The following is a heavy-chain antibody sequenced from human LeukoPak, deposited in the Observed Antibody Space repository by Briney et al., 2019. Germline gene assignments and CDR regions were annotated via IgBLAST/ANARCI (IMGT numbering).Heavy chain of an antibody. CDR1: GGTFSSYA. D-gene: IGHD4-17*01. J-gene: IGHJ4*02. V-gene: IGHV1-18*01. CDR3: ARLSGYDNPTDYGDYRAPFDY. Sequence: ASVKVSCKASGGTFSSYAISWVRQAPGQGLEWMGWISAYNGNTNYAQKLQGRVTMTTDTSTSTAYMELRSLRSDDTAVYYCARLSGYDNPTDYGDYRAPFDYWGQGTLVTVSS. CDR2: ISAYNGNT.